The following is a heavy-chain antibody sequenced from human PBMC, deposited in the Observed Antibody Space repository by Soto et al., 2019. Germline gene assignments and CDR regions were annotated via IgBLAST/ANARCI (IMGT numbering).Heavy chain of an antibody. V-gene: IGHV5-10-1*01. CDR1: GYSFAGYW. CDR2: IDPSDSYT. D-gene: IGHD2-15*01. CDR3: ARASIVVVVAATPDAFDI. Sequence: PGESLKISCKGSGYSFAGYWITWVRQKPGKGLEWMGRIDPSDSYTNYSPSFQGHVTISADKSISTAYLQWSSLKASDTAMYYCARASIVVVVAATPDAFDIWGQGTMVTVSS. J-gene: IGHJ3*02.